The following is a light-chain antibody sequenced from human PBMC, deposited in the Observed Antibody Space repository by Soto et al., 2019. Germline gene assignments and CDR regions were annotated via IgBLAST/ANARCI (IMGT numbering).Light chain of an antibody. Sequence: QSVLTQTPSASGSPGQSVTISCTGTSSDVGGYHYVSWYQQHPGKAPKLMIYEVNKRPSGVPDRFSGSKSGNTASLTVSGLQAEDEADYFCSSYAGNNIMIFGGRTKLTVL. CDR3: SSYAGNNIMI. V-gene: IGLV2-8*01. CDR2: EVN. J-gene: IGLJ2*01. CDR1: SSDVGGYHY.